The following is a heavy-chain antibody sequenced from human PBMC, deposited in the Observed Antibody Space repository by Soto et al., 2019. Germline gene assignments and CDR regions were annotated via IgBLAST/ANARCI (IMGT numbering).Heavy chain of an antibody. CDR2: IYYSGST. Sequence: SSETLSLTCTVSGGSISSSSYYWGWVRQPPGKGLEWIGSIYYSGSTYYNPSLKSRVTISVDTSKNQFSLKLSSVTAADTAVYYCARHAVHSSDFTDYWGQGTLVTVSS. D-gene: IGHD6-19*01. CDR1: GGSISSSSYY. V-gene: IGHV4-39*01. J-gene: IGHJ4*02. CDR3: ARHAVHSSDFTDY.